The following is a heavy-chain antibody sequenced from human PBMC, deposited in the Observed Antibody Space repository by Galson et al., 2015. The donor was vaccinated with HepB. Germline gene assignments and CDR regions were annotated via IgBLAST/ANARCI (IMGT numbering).Heavy chain of an antibody. CDR1: GFTFSDYY. Sequence: SLRLSCAASGFTFSDYYMSWIRQAPGKGLEWLSYISGTGTYTNYAESVRGRFTISRDNAKNSLYLQMSSLRVEDTAVYYCASGPPLYSSSWSTEYWGQGTLVTVSS. V-gene: IGHV3-11*06. CDR2: ISGTGTYT. J-gene: IGHJ4*02. CDR3: ASGPPLYSSSWSTEY. D-gene: IGHD6-13*01.